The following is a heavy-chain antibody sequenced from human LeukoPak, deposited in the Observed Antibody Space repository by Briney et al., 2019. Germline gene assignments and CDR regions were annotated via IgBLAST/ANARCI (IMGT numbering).Heavy chain of an antibody. J-gene: IGHJ5*02. Sequence: GESLKISCKTSGYSFTTYWIGWVRQMPGKGLEWMGIIYPGDSNTKYSPSFQGQVTISADKSINTAYLQWSSLKASDTAMHYCARHIDYGNYNNWFDPWGQGTLVTVSS. CDR1: GYSFTTYW. CDR3: ARHIDYGNYNNWFDP. CDR2: IYPGDSNT. D-gene: IGHD4-11*01. V-gene: IGHV5-51*01.